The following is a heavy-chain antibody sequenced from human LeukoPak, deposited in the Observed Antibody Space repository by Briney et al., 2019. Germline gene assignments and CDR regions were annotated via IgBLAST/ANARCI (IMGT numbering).Heavy chain of an antibody. CDR1: GFTFSSYG. CDR3: AKGDCGGDCYSGY. V-gene: IGHV3-30*18. J-gene: IGHJ4*02. CDR2: ISYDGSNK. Sequence: GGSLRLSCAASGFTFSSYGMHWVRQAPGKGLEWVAVISYDGSNKYYADSVKGRFTISRDNSKNTLYLQMNSLRVEDTAVYYCAKGDCGGDCYSGYWGQGTLVTVSS. D-gene: IGHD2-21*02.